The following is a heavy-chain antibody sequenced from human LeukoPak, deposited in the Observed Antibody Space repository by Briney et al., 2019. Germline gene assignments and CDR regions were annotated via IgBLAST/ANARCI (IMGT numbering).Heavy chain of an antibody. J-gene: IGHJ1*01. CDR3: ASRIAVAGTQYFQH. CDR1: GGTFSSYA. CDR2: IIPIFGTA. V-gene: IGHV1-69*13. D-gene: IGHD6-19*01. Sequence: ASVKVSCKASGGTFSSYAISWVRQAPGQGLEWMGGIIPIFGTANYAQKFQGRVTITADESTSTAYMELSSLRSEDTAVYYCASRIAVAGTQYFQHWGQGTLVTVSS.